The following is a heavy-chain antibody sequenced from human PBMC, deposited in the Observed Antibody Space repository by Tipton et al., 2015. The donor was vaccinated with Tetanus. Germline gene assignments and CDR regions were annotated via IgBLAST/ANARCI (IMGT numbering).Heavy chain of an antibody. CDR3: ASPIKQWLVPLDL. CDR2: ISNSGRT. CDR1: GDSVRSGDYQ. Sequence: TLSLTCTVSGDSVRSGDYQWNWIRQSPGKGLEWLAYISNSGRTNSNYDLKSRISISRDTSKNQFSLSLTSVTAADTAVYYCASPIKQWLVPLDLWGHGILVTVSS. D-gene: IGHD6-19*01. V-gene: IGHV4-61*08. J-gene: IGHJ5*02.